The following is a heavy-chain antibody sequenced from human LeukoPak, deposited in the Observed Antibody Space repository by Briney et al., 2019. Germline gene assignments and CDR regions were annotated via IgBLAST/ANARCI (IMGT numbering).Heavy chain of an antibody. CDR3: ARVDCSSASCFNWFDP. D-gene: IGHD2-2*01. Sequence: GASVKVSCKASGYTFTSYDINWVRQATGQGLEWMGWMSPNSGNTGYAQKFQGRVTMTRNTSISTAYMELSSLRSEDTAVYYCARVDCSSASCFNWFDPWGQGTLVTVSS. V-gene: IGHV1-8*01. CDR2: MSPNSGNT. J-gene: IGHJ5*02. CDR1: GYTFTSYD.